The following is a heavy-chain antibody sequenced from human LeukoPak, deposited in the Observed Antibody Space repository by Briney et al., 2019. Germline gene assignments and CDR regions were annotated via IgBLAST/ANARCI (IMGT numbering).Heavy chain of an antibody. CDR2: ISYDGSNK. CDR1: GFTFSSYG. J-gene: IGHJ3*02. D-gene: IGHD3-10*01. Sequence: GGSLRLSCAASGFTFSSYGMHWVRQAPGKGLEWVAVISYDGSNKYYADSVKGRFTISRDNSKNTLYLQMNSLRSDDTAVYYCARDYYGSGSYYDMDAFDIWGQGTMVTVSS. V-gene: IGHV3-30*03. CDR3: ARDYYGSGSYYDMDAFDI.